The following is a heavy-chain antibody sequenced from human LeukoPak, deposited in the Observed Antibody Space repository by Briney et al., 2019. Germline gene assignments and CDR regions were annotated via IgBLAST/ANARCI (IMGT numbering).Heavy chain of an antibody. CDR3: ARQYYYDSSGYYYFDY. CDR1: GGTFSSYA. Sequence: SVKVSCKASGGTFSSYAISWVRQAPGQGLEWMGGIIPIFGTANYAQKFQGRVTITADKSTSTAYMELSSLRSEDTAVYYCARQYYYDSSGYYYFDYWGQGTLVTVSS. V-gene: IGHV1-69*06. CDR2: IIPIFGTA. J-gene: IGHJ4*02. D-gene: IGHD3-22*01.